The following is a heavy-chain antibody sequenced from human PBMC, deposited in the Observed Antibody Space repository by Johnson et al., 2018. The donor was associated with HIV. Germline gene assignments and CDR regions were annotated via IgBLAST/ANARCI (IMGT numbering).Heavy chain of an antibody. CDR2: ISYDGSNK. D-gene: IGHD3-22*01. CDR1: GFTFSSYT. V-gene: IGHV3-30*04. CDR3: ARAREVYYLDAFDI. J-gene: IGHJ3*02. Sequence: QVQLVESGGGVVQPGRSLRLSCAASGFTFSSYTMHWVRHAPGKGLEWVAVISYDGSNKYYADSVKGRFTISRDNSKNTLYLQMNSLRAEDTAVYYCARAREVYYLDAFDIWGQGTMVTVSS.